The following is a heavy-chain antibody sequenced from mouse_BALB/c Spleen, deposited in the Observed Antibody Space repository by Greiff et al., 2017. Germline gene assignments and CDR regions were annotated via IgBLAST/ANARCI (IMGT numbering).Heavy chain of an antibody. CDR3: ARGPIYYYGSSYFDY. V-gene: IGHV1-69*02. Sequence: QVQLKQPGAELVKPGAPVKLSCKASGYTFTSYWMNWVKQRPGRGLEWIGRIDPSDSETHYNQKFKDKATLTVDKSSSTAYIQLSSLTSEDSAVYYCARGPIYYYGSSYFDYWGQGTTLTVSS. CDR2: IDPSDSET. D-gene: IGHD1-1*01. J-gene: IGHJ2*01. CDR1: GYTFTSYW.